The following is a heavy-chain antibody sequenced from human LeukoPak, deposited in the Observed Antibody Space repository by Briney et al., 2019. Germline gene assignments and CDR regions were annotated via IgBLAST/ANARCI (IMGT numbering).Heavy chain of an antibody. D-gene: IGHD6-13*01. V-gene: IGHV6-1*01. CDR3: ARDQGSSWYRKRGYYFDY. Sequence: PSQTLSLTCAISGDSVSSNSAAWNWIRQSPSRGLEWLGRTYYRSKWYNDYAVSVKSRITINPDTSKNQFSLQLNSVTPEDTAVYYCARDQGSSWYRKRGYYFDYWGQGTLVTVSS. J-gene: IGHJ4*02. CDR2: TYYRSKWYN. CDR1: GDSVSSNSAA.